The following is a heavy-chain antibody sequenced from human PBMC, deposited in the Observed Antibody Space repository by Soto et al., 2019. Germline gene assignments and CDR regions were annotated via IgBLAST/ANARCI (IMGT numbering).Heavy chain of an antibody. CDR3: ARDVVRIFPGVGMDV. CDR2: ISYDGSNK. CDR1: GFTFSSYA. J-gene: IGHJ6*02. Sequence: QVQLVESGGGVVQPGRSLRLSCAASGFTFSSYAMHWVRQAPGKGLEWVAVISYDGSNKYYADSVKGRFTISRDNSKNTLYLQMNSLRAEDTAVYYCARDVVRIFPGVGMDVWGQGTTVTVSS. D-gene: IGHD3-3*02. V-gene: IGHV3-30-3*01.